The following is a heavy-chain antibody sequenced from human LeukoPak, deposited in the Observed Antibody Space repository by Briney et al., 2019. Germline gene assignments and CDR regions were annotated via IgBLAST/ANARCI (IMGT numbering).Heavy chain of an antibody. CDR3: ARGELTRGYFDY. CDR2: IYYSGST. Sequence: SETLSLTCTGSGGSISSYYWSWIRQPPGKGLEWIGYIYYSGSTNYNPSLKSRVTISVDTSKNQFSLKLSSVTAADTAVYYCARGELTRGYFDYWGQGTLVTVSS. CDR1: GGSISSYY. V-gene: IGHV4-59*01. J-gene: IGHJ4*02. D-gene: IGHD1-26*01.